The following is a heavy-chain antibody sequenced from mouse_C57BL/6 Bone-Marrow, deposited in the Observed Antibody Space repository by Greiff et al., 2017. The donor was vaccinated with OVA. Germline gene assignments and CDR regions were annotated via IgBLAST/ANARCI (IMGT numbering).Heavy chain of an antibody. CDR3: VRRDYGDY. J-gene: IGHJ2*01. CDR1: GFSFNTYA. CDR2: IRSKSNNYAT. Sequence: EVQLQESGGGLVQPKGSLKLSCAASGFSFNTYAMNWIRQAPGKGLEWVARIRSKSNNYATYYADSVKDRFTISRDDSESMLYLQMNNVKTEDTAMYYCVRRDYGDYWGQGTTLTVSS. V-gene: IGHV10-1*01.